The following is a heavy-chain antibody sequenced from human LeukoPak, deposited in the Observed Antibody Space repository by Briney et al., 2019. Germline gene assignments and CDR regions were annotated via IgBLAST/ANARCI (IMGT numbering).Heavy chain of an antibody. V-gene: IGHV3-74*01. Sequence: GGSLRLSCAASGFTFSTYWMHWVRQAPGTGLVWVSLINSDGSSTNYADSVKGRFTISRDNAKNTLYLQMNSLRAEATAVYYCATDVPAVTIFGYWGQGTLVTVSS. CDR3: ATDVPAVTIFGY. CDR1: GFTFSTYW. D-gene: IGHD2-2*01. CDR2: INSDGSST. J-gene: IGHJ4*02.